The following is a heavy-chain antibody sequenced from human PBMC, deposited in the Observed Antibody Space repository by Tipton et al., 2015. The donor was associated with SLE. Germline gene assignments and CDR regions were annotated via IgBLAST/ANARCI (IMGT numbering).Heavy chain of an antibody. CDR1: GGSISSYY. J-gene: IGHJ4*02. V-gene: IGHV4-59*08. Sequence: TLSLTCTVSGGSISSYYWSWIRQPPGKGLEWIGYIYYSGSTNYNPSLKSGVTISVDTSKNQFSLKLSSVTAADTAVYYCARKHCGGDCYEEVYFDYWGQGTLVTVSS. D-gene: IGHD2-21*01. CDR2: IYYSGST. CDR3: ARKHCGGDCYEEVYFDY.